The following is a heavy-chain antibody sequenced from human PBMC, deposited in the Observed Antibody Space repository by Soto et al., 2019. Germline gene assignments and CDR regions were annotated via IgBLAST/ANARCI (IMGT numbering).Heavy chain of an antibody. D-gene: IGHD5-12*01. CDR3: EHRDSGYGGGFY. J-gene: IGHJ4*02. V-gene: IGHV2-5*02. CDR2: IYWDDDK. CDR1: GFSLNTSGVG. Sequence: QITLKESGPTLVKPTQTLTLSCTFSGFSLNTSGVGVGWFRQPPVKALEWLALIYWDDDKRYSPSLESRLTITKDTSKNQVVLIITNMDPVDTATYYCEHRDSGYGGGFYWGQGTLVTVSS.